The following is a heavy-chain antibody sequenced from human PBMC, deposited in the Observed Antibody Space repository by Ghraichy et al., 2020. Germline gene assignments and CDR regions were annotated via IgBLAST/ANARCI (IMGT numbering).Heavy chain of an antibody. V-gene: IGHV3-21*01. CDR1: GFTFSSYS. CDR3: ARDSNPGIAAAGTFGAFDI. J-gene: IGHJ3*02. Sequence: GGSLRLSCAASGFTFSSYSMNWVRQAPGKGLEWVSSISSSSSYIYYADSVKGRFTISRDNAKNSLYLQMNSLRAEDTAVYYCARDSNPGIAAAGTFGAFDIWGQGTMVTVSS. CDR2: ISSSSSYI. D-gene: IGHD6-13*01.